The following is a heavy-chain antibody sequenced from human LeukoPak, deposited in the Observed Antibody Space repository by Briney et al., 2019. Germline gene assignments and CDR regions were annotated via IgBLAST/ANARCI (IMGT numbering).Heavy chain of an antibody. CDR2: IYHSGST. CDR1: GGSISSGGYY. CDR3: ARENPYNWFDL. J-gene: IGHJ5*02. Sequence: SETLSLTCTVSGGSISSGGYYWSWIRQPPGKGLEWIGYIYHSGSTYYNPSLKSRVTISVDRSKNQFSLKLSSVTAADTAVYYCARENPYNWFDLWGQGTLVTVSS. D-gene: IGHD1-14*01. V-gene: IGHV4-30-2*01.